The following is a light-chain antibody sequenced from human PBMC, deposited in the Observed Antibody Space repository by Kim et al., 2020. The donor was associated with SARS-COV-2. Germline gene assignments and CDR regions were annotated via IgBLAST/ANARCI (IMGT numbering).Light chain of an antibody. CDR1: QSVGSL. V-gene: IGKV1-5*01. J-gene: IGKJ2*01. Sequence: LSAAVGDRVAITCRASQSVGSLLAWYQQKPGKAPKLLMYDASSLESGVPSRFSGCGSGTEFTLTISSLQPYDFATYYCQQYNTFFFGQGTKLDI. CDR3: QQYNTFF. CDR2: DAS.